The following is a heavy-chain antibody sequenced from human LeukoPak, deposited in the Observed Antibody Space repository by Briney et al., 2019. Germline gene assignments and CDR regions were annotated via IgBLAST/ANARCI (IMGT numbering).Heavy chain of an antibody. V-gene: IGHV3-23*01. Sequence: PGGSLRLSCAASGFSFSTYAMSWVRQAPGKGLEWVSAISATGGSTYYADSVKGRFTISRDNSENTLYLQINTLRAEDTAVYYCANRPLDYWGQGTLVTVSS. CDR1: GFSFSTYA. J-gene: IGHJ4*02. CDR2: ISATGGST. CDR3: ANRPLDY.